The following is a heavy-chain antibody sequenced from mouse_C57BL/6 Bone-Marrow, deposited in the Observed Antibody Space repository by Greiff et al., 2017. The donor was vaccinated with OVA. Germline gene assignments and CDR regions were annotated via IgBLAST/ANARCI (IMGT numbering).Heavy chain of an antibody. Sequence: QVQLQQPGAELVKPGASVKLSCKASGYTFTSYWMQWVKQRPGQGLEWIGEIDPSDSYTNYNQKFKGKATLTVDTSSSTAYMQLNSLTSEDSAVYYCARQLRPYYFDYWGQGTTLTVSS. J-gene: IGHJ2*01. CDR3: ARQLRPYYFDY. D-gene: IGHD3-2*02. CDR2: IDPSDSYT. CDR1: GYTFTSYW. V-gene: IGHV1-50*01.